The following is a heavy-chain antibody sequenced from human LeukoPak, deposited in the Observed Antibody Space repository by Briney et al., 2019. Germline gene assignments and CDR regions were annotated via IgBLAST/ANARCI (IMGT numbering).Heavy chain of an antibody. J-gene: IGHJ4*02. CDR1: GFSFSSYW. Sequence: PGGSLRLSCVASGFSFSSYWMAWVRQAPEKGLEWVANIKYDGSLKFYVDSVKGRFTISRDNAKNSLYLEMNSLRADDTAVYFCASSHDSSGNDWGQGTMVTVSS. CDR3: ASSHDSSGND. D-gene: IGHD3-22*01. V-gene: IGHV3-7*01. CDR2: IKYDGSLK.